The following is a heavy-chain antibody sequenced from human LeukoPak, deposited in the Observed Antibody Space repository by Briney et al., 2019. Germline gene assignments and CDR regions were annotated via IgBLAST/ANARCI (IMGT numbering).Heavy chain of an antibody. Sequence: SVKVSCKASGGTFSSYAISWVRQAPGQGLEWMGGIIPIFGTANYAQKFQGRVTITADESTSTAYMELSSLRSEDTAVYYCVRDASSGYAPWVQGTLVTVSS. J-gene: IGHJ5*02. V-gene: IGHV1-69*01. D-gene: IGHD3-22*01. CDR1: GGTFSSYA. CDR2: IIPIFGTA. CDR3: VRDASSGYAP.